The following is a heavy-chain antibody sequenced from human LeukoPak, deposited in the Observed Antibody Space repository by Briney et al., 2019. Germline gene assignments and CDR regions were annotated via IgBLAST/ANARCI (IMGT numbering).Heavy chain of an antibody. V-gene: IGHV3-30*18. Sequence: QPGRSLRLSCAASGFALSTCGMHWVRQAPGKGLEWVAVISNDGSDKQYGDSVKGRFAISRDNSKNTLYLQMNSLRVGDTAVYYCAKQWDHGGLADSWGQGTLVTVS. CDR3: AKQWDHGGLADS. D-gene: IGHD1-26*01. J-gene: IGHJ5*01. CDR1: GFALSTCG. CDR2: ISNDGSDK.